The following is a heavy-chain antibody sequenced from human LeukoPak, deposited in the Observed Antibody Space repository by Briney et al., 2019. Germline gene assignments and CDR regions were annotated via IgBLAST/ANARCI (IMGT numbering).Heavy chain of an antibody. Sequence: SVKVSCKDSRGTFSSYAISWVRQVTGKGLVWMVAIIPIFGSANYSQKFQGRVTIAADESTSTAYMEVSSLRSEDTAVYYCARDLLEVGATERNWFDPWGQGTLVTVSS. V-gene: IGHV1-69*01. J-gene: IGHJ5*02. D-gene: IGHD1-26*01. CDR1: RGTFSSYA. CDR3: ARDLLEVGATERNWFDP. CDR2: IIPIFGSA.